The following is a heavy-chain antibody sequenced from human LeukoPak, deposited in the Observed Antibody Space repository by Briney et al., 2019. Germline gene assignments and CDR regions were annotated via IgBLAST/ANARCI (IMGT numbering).Heavy chain of an antibody. Sequence: PGGSLRLSCAASGFTFSDYYMSWIRQAPGKGLEWVSYISSSGSTIYYADSVKGRFTISRDNAKNSLYLQMNSLGAEDTAVYYCARDGRIKYCSSTSCYTLWGQGTLVTVSS. D-gene: IGHD2-2*02. CDR1: GFTFSDYY. CDR2: ISSSGSTI. CDR3: ARDGRIKYCSSTSCYTL. V-gene: IGHV3-11*01. J-gene: IGHJ4*02.